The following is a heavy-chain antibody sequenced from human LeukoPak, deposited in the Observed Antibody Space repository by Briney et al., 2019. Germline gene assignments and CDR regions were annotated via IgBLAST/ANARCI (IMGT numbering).Heavy chain of an antibody. CDR1: GGTFSSYA. J-gene: IGHJ5*02. V-gene: IGHV1-69*06. Sequence: SVKVSCKASGGTFSSYAISWVRQAPGQGLEWMGGIIPIFGTANYAQKFQGRVTITADKSTSTAYMELSSLRSEDTAVYYCAREQGLFTYYYDSSGYAIARFDPWGQGTLVTVSS. CDR2: IIPIFGTA. D-gene: IGHD3-22*01. CDR3: AREQGLFTYYYDSSGYAIARFDP.